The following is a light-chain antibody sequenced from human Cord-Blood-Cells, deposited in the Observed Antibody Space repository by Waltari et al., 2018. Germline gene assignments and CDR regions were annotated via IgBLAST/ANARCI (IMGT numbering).Light chain of an antibody. V-gene: IGLV2-14*01. CDR2: DVS. Sequence: QSALTQPASVSGSPGQSITISCTGTSSDAGGYNYVSWYQQHPGKAPKLMIYDVSNRPSGVSNRFSGSKSGNTASRTISGLQAEDEADYYCSSYTSSSTWVFGGGTKLTVL. CDR1: SSDAGGYNY. J-gene: IGLJ3*02. CDR3: SSYTSSSTWV.